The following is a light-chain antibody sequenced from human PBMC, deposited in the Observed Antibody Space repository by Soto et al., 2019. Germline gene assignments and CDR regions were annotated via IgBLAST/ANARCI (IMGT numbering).Light chain of an antibody. CDR1: QSISSW. CDR2: AAS. V-gene: IGKV1-39*01. CDR3: QQSYSTPWT. J-gene: IGKJ1*01. Sequence: DIQMTQSPSTLSASVGDRVTITCRASQSISSWLAWYQQKPGKAPKLLIYAASSLQSGVPSRFSGSGSGTDFTLTISSLQPEDFATYHCQQSYSTPWTFGQGTKVDIK.